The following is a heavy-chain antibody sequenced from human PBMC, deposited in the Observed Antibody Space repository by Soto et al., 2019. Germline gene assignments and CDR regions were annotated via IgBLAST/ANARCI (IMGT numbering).Heavy chain of an antibody. CDR1: GGSISSYY. CDR2: IYHSGST. CDR3: ARGEDGYNY. V-gene: IGHV4-59*12. J-gene: IGHJ4*02. D-gene: IGHD5-12*01. Sequence: SETLSLTCTVSGGSISSYYWSWIRQPPGKGLEWIGYIYHSGSTYYSPSLKSRVTISVDRSKNQFSLKLSSVTAADTAVYYCARGEDGYNYWGQGTLVTSPQ.